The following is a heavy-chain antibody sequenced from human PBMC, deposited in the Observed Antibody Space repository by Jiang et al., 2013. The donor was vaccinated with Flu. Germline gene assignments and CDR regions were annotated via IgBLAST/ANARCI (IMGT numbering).Heavy chain of an antibody. V-gene: IGHV3-74*01. D-gene: IGHD3-10*02. CDR1: GFSFSDYR. CDR2: IKSDGSRT. J-gene: IGHJ6*02. Sequence: VQLVESGGGLVQPGGSLRLSCAASGFSFSDYRMYWVRQSPGKGLVWVSDIKSDGSRTSYADSVKGRFTISRDNAKNTLSLQMNTLRAEDTAVYYCARDRHVSYYYNYYGMDVWGQGTTVTVSS. CDR3: ARDRHVSYYYNYYGMDV.